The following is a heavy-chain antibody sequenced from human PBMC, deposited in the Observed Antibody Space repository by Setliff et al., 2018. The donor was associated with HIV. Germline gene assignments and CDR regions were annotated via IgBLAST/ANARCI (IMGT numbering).Heavy chain of an antibody. CDR1: GDSISSGSYY. CDR3: ARGGREYGVNYYYYYMDV. CDR2: IHTTGST. V-gene: IGHV4-61*09. D-gene: IGHD3-10*01. J-gene: IGHJ6*03. Sequence: SETLSLTCTVSGDSISSGSYYWSWIRLPAGKGLEWIGQIHTTGSTKYNPSLKSRVTISVDTSKNQFSLKLSSVTAADAAVYYCARGGREYGVNYYYYYMDVWGKGTTVTVSS.